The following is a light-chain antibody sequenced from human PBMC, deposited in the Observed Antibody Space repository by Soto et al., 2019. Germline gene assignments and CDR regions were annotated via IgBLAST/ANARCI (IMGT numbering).Light chain of an antibody. CDR3: QQYGSSPRT. Sequence: PGESATLSCRASQSLGRYLAWYQQKPGQAPRLLIYGASSRATGIPDRFSGSGSGTDFTLTISRLEPEDFAVYYCQQYGSSPRTFGQGTKVDIK. V-gene: IGKV3-20*01. CDR2: GAS. CDR1: QSLGRY. J-gene: IGKJ1*01.